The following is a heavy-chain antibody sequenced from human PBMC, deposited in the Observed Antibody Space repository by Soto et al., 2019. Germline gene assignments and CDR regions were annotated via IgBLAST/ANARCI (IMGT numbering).Heavy chain of an antibody. D-gene: IGHD1-26*01. Sequence: EVQLVESGGGLVQPGGSLRLSCAASGFTFSSYWMHWVRQAPGKGLVWVSRISTDANITTYADSVKGRFTISRDNAKNTLFLQMNSLRAEDTAVYYCATSIGRGFNYWGQGTLVTVSS. V-gene: IGHV3-74*01. CDR3: ATSIGRGFNY. J-gene: IGHJ4*02. CDR2: ISTDANIT. CDR1: GFTFSSYW.